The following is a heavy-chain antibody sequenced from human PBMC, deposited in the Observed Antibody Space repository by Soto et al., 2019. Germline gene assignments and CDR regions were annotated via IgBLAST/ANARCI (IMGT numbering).Heavy chain of an antibody. CDR1: GFTFSSYA. J-gene: IGHJ6*03. V-gene: IGHV3-64*01. Sequence: GGSLRLSCAASGFTFSSYAMHWVRQAPGKGLEYVSAISSNGGSTYYANSVKGRFTISRDNSKNTLYLQMGSLRAEDMAVYYCARDAGKYGNYYYYYYMDVWGKGT. D-gene: IGHD2-2*01. CDR2: ISSNGGST. CDR3: ARDAGKYGNYYYYYYMDV.